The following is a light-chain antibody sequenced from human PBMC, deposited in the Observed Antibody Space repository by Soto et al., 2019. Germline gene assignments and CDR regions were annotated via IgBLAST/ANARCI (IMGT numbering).Light chain of an antibody. CDR2: KMS. J-gene: IGKJ2*01. Sequence: DIQLTLSPCTLSASLGGRGTIACRASQSINKRIARDQQKPGEAPKLMIYKMSAIESGVPSRSSGSGSETALTLTIRSLQADDFASYYCHRYNSYFFGQGTKVDIK. CDR3: HRYNSYF. V-gene: IGKV1-5*03. CDR1: QSINKR.